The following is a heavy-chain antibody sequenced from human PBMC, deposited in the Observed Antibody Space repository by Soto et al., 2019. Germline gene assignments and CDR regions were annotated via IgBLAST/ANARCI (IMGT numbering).Heavy chain of an antibody. V-gene: IGHV4-4*07. J-gene: IGHJ6*02. CDR2: IYTSGST. CDR3: ASHNPRGDYYYYGMDV. Sequence: SETLSLTCTVSGGSISSYYWSWIRQPTGKGLEWIGRIYTSGSTNYNPSLKSRVTMSVDTSKNQFSLKLSSVTAADTAVYYCASHNPRGDYYYYGMDVWGQGTTVTVSS. CDR1: GGSISSYY. D-gene: IGHD1-20*01.